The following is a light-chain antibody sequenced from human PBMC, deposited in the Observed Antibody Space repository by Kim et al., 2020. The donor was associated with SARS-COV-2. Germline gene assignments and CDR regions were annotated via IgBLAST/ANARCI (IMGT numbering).Light chain of an antibody. J-gene: IGLJ3*02. CDR1: NIGSKN. CDR2: YDS. V-gene: IGLV3-21*04. Sequence: SYELTQPPSLSVAPGKTAKVTCGGNNIGSKNVHWYHQKPGQAPVLVIYYDSDRPSGIPERFSGSNSGNTATLTISRVEAGDEADYYCQVWDSSSDHWVFGGGTQLTVL. CDR3: QVWDSSSDHWV.